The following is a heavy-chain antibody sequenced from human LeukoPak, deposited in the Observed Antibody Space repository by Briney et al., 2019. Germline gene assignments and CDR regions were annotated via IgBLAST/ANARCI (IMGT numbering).Heavy chain of an antibody. D-gene: IGHD2-2*01. Sequence: GGSLRLSCAASGFRFSSYAMSWVRQAPGKGLEWVSAISGSGVSTYYADSVKGRFTISRDNSKNTLYLQMNSLRAEDTAVYYCAKLLDIVVVPAVDYFDYWGQGTLVTVSS. V-gene: IGHV3-23*01. CDR3: AKLLDIVVVPAVDYFDY. CDR2: ISGSGVST. CDR1: GFRFSSYA. J-gene: IGHJ4*02.